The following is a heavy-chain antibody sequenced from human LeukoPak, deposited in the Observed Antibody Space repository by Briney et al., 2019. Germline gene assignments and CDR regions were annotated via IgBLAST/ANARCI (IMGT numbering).Heavy chain of an antibody. CDR2: ISGSGGST. D-gene: IGHD3-3*01. J-gene: IGHJ4*02. CDR3: AKGGDFWSEIDY. Sequence: PGGSLRLSCAASGFTFSSYAMSWVRKAPGKGLEWVSAISGSGGSTYYADSVKGRFTISRDNSKNTLYLQMNSLRAEDTAVYYCAKGGDFWSEIDYWGQGTLVTVSS. CDR1: GFTFSSYA. V-gene: IGHV3-23*01.